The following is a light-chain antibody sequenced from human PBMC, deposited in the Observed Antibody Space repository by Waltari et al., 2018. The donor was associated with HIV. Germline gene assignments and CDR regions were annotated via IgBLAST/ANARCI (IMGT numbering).Light chain of an antibody. V-gene: IGKV3-15*01. Sequence: EIVMTQSPATLSVSPGERATLSCRASQSVSSNLAWYQQKPGQAPRLRIYGASTRATGIPARFSGSGSGTEFTLTISSLQSEDFAVYDCQQYNNWPATFGQGTKVEIK. J-gene: IGKJ1*01. CDR2: GAS. CDR1: QSVSSN. CDR3: QQYNNWPAT.